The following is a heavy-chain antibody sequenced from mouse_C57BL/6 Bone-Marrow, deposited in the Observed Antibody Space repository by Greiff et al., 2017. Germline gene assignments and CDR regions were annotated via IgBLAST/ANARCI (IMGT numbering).Heavy chain of an antibody. Sequence: EVKLVESGGGLVKPGGSLKLSCAASGFTFSSYAMSWVRQTPEKRLEWVATISDGGSYTYYPDNVKGRFTISRDNAKNNLYLQMSHLKSEDTAMYYCGRDRGFYYAMDYWGQGTSVTVSS. CDR1: GFTFSSYA. V-gene: IGHV5-4*01. J-gene: IGHJ4*01. CDR2: ISDGGSYT. CDR3: GRDRGFYYAMDY.